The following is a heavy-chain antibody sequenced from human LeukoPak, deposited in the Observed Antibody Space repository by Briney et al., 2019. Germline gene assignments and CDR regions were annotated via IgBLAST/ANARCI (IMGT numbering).Heavy chain of an antibody. CDR2: MNPNSGNT. CDR1: GYTFSSYD. Sequence: ASVKVSCKASGYTFSSYDINWVRQATGQGLEWLGWMNPNSGNTGYAQKFQGRVTMTRNTSISTAYMELSSLRSEDTAVYYCARARGSYYYYGMDVWGQGTTVTVSS. V-gene: IGHV1-8*01. D-gene: IGHD2-15*01. J-gene: IGHJ6*02. CDR3: ARARGSYYYYGMDV.